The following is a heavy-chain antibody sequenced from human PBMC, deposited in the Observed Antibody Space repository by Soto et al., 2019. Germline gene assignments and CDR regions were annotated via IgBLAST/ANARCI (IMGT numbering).Heavy chain of an antibody. CDR1: GFTFSAYS. D-gene: IGHD2-21*02. CDR2: ISGDRAYI. Sequence: GGSLRLSCGASGFTFSAYSMSWVGQAPGEGLEWLSYISGDRAYIYYADSVRGRFTISRDNAENSLYLQMDNLRDEDTALYYCARQVYTVVTPMDFWGQGTLVTVSS. J-gene: IGHJ4*02. V-gene: IGHV3-48*02. CDR3: ARQVYTVVTPMDF.